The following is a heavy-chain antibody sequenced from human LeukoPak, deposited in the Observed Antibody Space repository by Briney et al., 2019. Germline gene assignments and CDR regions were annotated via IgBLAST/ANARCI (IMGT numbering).Heavy chain of an antibody. CDR3: ARLVVSWRWFDP. Sequence: ASVKVSCKASGYTFTSYAMHWVRQAPGQRLEWMGWSNAGNGNTKYSQEFQGRVTITRDTSASTACMELRSLRSDDTAVYYCARLVVSWRWFDPWGQGTLVTVSS. J-gene: IGHJ5*02. V-gene: IGHV1-3*02. CDR1: GYTFTSYA. CDR2: SNAGNGNT. D-gene: IGHD3-22*01.